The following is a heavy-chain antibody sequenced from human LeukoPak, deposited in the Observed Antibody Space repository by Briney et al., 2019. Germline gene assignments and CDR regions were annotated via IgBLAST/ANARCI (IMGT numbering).Heavy chain of an antibody. V-gene: IGHV1-69*05. CDR3: ARRSGGYDPFDY. D-gene: IGHD5-12*01. CDR1: GGTFSSYA. CDR2: IVPIFGTA. Sequence: SVKVSCKASGGTFSSYAISWVRQAPGQGLEWMGGIVPIFGTANYAQKFQGRVTITTDESTSTAYMELSSLRSEDTAVYYCARRSGGYDPFDYWGQGTLVTVSS. J-gene: IGHJ4*02.